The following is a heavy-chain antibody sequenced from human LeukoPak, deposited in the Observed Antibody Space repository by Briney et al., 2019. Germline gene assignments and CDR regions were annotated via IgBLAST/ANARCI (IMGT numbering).Heavy chain of an antibody. V-gene: IGHV3-23*01. CDR2: ISGSGDNT. CDR3: AKTGLYSSSSRGYFDY. D-gene: IGHD6-6*01. Sequence: GSLRLSCAASEFPFSNFAMSWVRPAPGKGLEWVSTISGSGDNTYYADSVKGRFTISSDNSKNKLYLQMNNLRAEDTSIYYCAKTGLYSSSSRGYFDYWGQGTLVTVSS. CDR1: EFPFSNFA. J-gene: IGHJ4*02.